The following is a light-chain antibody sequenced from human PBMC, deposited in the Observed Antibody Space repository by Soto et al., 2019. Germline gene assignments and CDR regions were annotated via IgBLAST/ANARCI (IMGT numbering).Light chain of an antibody. CDR2: GVS. CDR1: NSDVGGYNY. V-gene: IGLV2-11*01. J-gene: IGLJ3*02. CDR3: WSYVDTDTWV. Sequence: QAVLTQHRSVSGSPGQSVTISCTGTNSDVGGYNYVSWYQQYPGKAPKLMISGVSERPSGVPDRFSGSKSGNTASLTISGLQAEDEADYYCWSYVDTDTWVFGGGTKVTVL.